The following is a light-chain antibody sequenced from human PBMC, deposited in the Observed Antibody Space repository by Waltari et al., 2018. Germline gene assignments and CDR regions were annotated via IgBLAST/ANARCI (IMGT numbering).Light chain of an antibody. Sequence: DIQLTQSPSFLSASVGDRVTITCRASQDIRSYLAWYQQKPGKAPKLLIYATVTLQSGVPARFSGSGSGTEFSLTISSLQPEDVATYFCQQLYGYPYTFGQGTKLEIK. J-gene: IGKJ2*01. CDR3: QQLYGYPYT. CDR2: ATV. V-gene: IGKV1-9*01. CDR1: QDIRSY.